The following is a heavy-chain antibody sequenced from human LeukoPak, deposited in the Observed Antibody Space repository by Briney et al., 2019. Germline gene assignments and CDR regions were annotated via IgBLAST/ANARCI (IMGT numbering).Heavy chain of an antibody. J-gene: IGHJ4*02. D-gene: IGHD3-10*01. CDR3: AKGDYYDFDY. Sequence: PGGSLRLSCAASGFTFSGYWMHWVRQAPGKGLEWVSIITSGVGITYYADSVKGRFTISRDNSKNTLYLQMNSLRAEDTAVYYCAKGDYYDFDYWGQGTLVTVSS. CDR1: GFTFSGYW. CDR2: ITSGVGIT. V-gene: IGHV3-23*01.